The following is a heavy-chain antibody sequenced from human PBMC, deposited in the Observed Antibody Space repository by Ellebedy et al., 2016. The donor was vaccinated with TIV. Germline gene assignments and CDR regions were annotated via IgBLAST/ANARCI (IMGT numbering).Heavy chain of an antibody. CDR3: ARGLKYYDFWSGYDY. J-gene: IGHJ4*02. CDR2: INHSGST. D-gene: IGHD3-3*01. CDR1: GGSFSGYY. V-gene: IGHV4-34*01. Sequence: SETLSLXXAVYGGSFSGYYWSWIRQPPGKGLEWIGEINHSGSTNYNPSLKSRVTISVDTSKNQFSPKLSSVTAADTAVYYCARGLKYYDFWSGYDYWGQGTLVTVSS.